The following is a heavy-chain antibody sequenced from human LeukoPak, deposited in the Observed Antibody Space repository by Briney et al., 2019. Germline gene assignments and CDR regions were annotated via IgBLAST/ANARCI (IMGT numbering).Heavy chain of an antibody. D-gene: IGHD3-10*01. J-gene: IGHJ6*02. V-gene: IGHV3-23*01. Sequence: GGSLRLSCAASGFTFSSYAMSCVRQAPGKGLEWVSAISGSGGSTYYGDSVKGRFTISRDNSTNTLYLQMNSLRAEDTAVYYCARDSIWFGEAGAYYYYYGMDVWGQETTVTVSS. CDR2: ISGSGGST. CDR3: ARDSIWFGEAGAYYYYYGMDV. CDR1: GFTFSSYA.